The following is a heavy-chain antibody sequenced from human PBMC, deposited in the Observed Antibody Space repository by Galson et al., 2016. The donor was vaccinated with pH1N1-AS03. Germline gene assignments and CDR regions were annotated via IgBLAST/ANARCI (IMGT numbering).Heavy chain of an antibody. D-gene: IGHD1-26*01. CDR2: INPNNGVT. CDR3: ARDPRGPCSSATCATTYYFGMDV. CDR1: GYIFTGFY. V-gene: IGHV1-2*04. J-gene: IGHJ6*02. Sequence: SVKVSCKASGYIFTGFYVHWVRQAPGQGLEWMGWINPNNGVTNHAQKFQAWVTMTGDTSISTAYMELYGLKSDDTAVYYCARDPRGPCSSATCATTYYFGMDVWGQGTTVIVSS.